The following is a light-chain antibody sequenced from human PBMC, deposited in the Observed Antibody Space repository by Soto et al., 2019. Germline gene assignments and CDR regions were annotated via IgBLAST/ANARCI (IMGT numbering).Light chain of an antibody. V-gene: IGKV3-20*01. J-gene: IGKJ2*01. CDR2: AAA. CDR3: KQCGYAPPT. CDR1: QSVSSAF. Sequence: IVLTQSPGTLSLSPGERATLSCRASQSVSSAFFAWYQQKPGQPLRLLIYAAASRATGIPDRFSGSGSATDFTLTISRLEPEDFAVYYCKQCGYAPPTFGRGTKVDIK.